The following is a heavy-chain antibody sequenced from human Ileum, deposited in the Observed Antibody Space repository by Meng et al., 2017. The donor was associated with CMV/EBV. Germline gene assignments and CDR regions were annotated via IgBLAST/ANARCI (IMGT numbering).Heavy chain of an antibody. CDR1: GFTFSSYA. J-gene: IGHJ4*02. CDR2: ISFDGNRK. Sequence: GGSLRLSCAASGFTFSSYAMNWVRQTPGQGLEWVAVISFDGNRKYLSDSVKGRFTVSRDNSKNTVFLQMNSLNSEDTGIYYCARDLGESRDYFDYWGQGTPVTVSS. D-gene: IGHD1-26*01. V-gene: IGHV3-30*04. CDR3: ARDLGESRDYFDY.